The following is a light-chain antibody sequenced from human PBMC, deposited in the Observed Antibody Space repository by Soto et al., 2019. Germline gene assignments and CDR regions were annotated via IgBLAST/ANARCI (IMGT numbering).Light chain of an antibody. CDR2: RAS. CDR1: QSISNW. Sequence: EIQITQSPSTLSASVGDRVTITCRASQSISNWLAWYQQKPGKAPKLLIYRASTLESGVPSRFSGSGSGTEFTLTISSLXPDDFSTYYCQQYISVSLLTFGGGTKVDIK. V-gene: IGKV1-5*03. J-gene: IGKJ4*01. CDR3: QQYISVSLLT.